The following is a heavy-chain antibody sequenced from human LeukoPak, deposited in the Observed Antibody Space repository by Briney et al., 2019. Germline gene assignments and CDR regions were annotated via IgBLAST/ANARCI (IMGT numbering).Heavy chain of an antibody. V-gene: IGHV1-2*02. D-gene: IGHD5-18*01. J-gene: IGHJ4*02. CDR2: INPNSGGT. CDR1: VYTFTGYY. CDR3: ARVRGKRGYSYGYKDY. Sequence: AASVKVSCKASVYTFTGYYMHWVRQAPGQGLEWMGWINPNSGGTNYAQKFQGRVSMTRDTSISTAYMELSRLRSDDTAVYYCARVRGKRGYSYGYKDYWGQGTLVTVSS.